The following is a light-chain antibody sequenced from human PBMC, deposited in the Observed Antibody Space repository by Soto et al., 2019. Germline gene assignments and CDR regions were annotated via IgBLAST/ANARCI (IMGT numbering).Light chain of an antibody. CDR1: QSVSSN. CDR2: GAF. J-gene: IGKJ4*01. CDR3: QQYKNWPPLT. V-gene: IGKV3-15*01. Sequence: IVMTQSPATLSESPGERVTLSCRASQSVSSNLAWYQQKHGQAPRLLIYGAFTRATGIPARFSGSGSGTKVTLTISSLQSEDVAVYYCQQYKNWPPLTFGGGTKVEIK.